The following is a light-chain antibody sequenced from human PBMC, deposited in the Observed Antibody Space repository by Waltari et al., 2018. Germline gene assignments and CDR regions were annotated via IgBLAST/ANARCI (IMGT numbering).Light chain of an antibody. CDR1: QSISSY. CDR3: QQSYSTPRT. Sequence: DIQMTQSPSSLSASVGDRVTITCRASQSISSYLNWYQQKPGKAPKLLIYAASSLQSGVPSRFSGSGSCTDFTLTISSLQPEDFATYYCQQSYSTPRTFGQRTKVEIK. J-gene: IGKJ1*01. V-gene: IGKV1-39*01. CDR2: AAS.